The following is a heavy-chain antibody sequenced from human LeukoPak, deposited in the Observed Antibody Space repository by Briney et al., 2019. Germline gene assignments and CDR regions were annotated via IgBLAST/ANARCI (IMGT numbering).Heavy chain of an antibody. CDR1: GYTFTSDY. Sequence: ASVKVSCKASGYTFTSDYMHWVRQAPGQGLEWMGIINPSGGSTSYAQKFQGRVTLTRDTSTSTVYMELSSLRSEDTAVYYCTRDRCSRTSCMDVWGQGTTVTVSS. CDR2: INPSGGST. V-gene: IGHV1-46*01. CDR3: TRDRCSRTSCMDV. D-gene: IGHD2-2*01. J-gene: IGHJ6*02.